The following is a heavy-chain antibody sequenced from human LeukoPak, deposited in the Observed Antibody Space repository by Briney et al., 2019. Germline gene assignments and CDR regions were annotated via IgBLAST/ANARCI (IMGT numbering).Heavy chain of an antibody. CDR3: AAGNDYFDY. D-gene: IGHD1-1*01. CDR2: IYYSGST. Sequence: SETLSLTCTVSGGSISNYYWSWIRQPPGKGLEWIGYIYYSGSTNYNPSLKSRVTMSVDTSKNQFSLKLSSVTAADTAVYYFAAGNDYFDYWGQGTLVTVSS. CDR1: GGSISNYY. J-gene: IGHJ4*02. V-gene: IGHV4-59*01.